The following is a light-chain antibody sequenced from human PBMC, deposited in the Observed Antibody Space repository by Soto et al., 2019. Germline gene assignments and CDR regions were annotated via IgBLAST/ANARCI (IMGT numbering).Light chain of an antibody. V-gene: IGLV1-40*01. CDR3: QSYDSSLSGSV. CDR2: GNN. CDR1: TSNIGAGYD. J-gene: IGLJ2*01. Sequence: QPVLTQPPSVSGAPGQRVTISCTGSTSNIGAGYDVHWYQHLPGTAPTLLIYGNNNRPSGVPDRFSGSKSGTSASLAITGLQAEDEADYYCQSYDSSLSGSVFGGGTKVTVL.